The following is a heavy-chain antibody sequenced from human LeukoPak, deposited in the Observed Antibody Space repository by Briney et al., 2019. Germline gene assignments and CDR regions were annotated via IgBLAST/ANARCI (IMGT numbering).Heavy chain of an antibody. J-gene: IGHJ4*02. CDR3: ARALNPLPGTYYFDY. D-gene: IGHD2-15*01. CDR2: IYTSGST. Sequence: SETLSLTCTVSYGSISSFYWSWIRQPAGKGLEWIGRIYTSGSTNYNPSLQSRVTMSVDTSKNQFSLKLSSVTAADTAVYYCARALNPLPGTYYFDYWGQGTLVTVSS. V-gene: IGHV4-4*07. CDR1: YGSISSFY.